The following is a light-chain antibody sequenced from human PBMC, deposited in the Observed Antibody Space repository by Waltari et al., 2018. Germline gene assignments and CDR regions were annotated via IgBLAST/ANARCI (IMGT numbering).Light chain of an antibody. CDR1: SSDIGSHNI. CDR3: CSYVGSSTLDVV. J-gene: IGLJ2*01. CDR2: AVS. Sequence: QSALTQPASVSGSPGQSITISCTGTSSDIGSHNIVSWYQQHPGKAPKLMIYAVSKRPSGVSNRFSGSKSGNRAALTISGLQAEDEADYYCCSYVGSSTLDVVFGGGTKLTVL. V-gene: IGLV2-23*02.